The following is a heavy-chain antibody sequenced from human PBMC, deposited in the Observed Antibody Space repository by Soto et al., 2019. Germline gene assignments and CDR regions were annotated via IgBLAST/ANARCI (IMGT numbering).Heavy chain of an antibody. J-gene: IGHJ6*02. V-gene: IGHV3-74*01. Sequence: EVQLVESGGGLVQPGGSLRLSCAASGFTFNIYWMHWVRQAPGKGLVWVSRINSDASSTNYVDSVKGRFTISRDNAKNTLYLQMNSLRVEDTAVYYCARGVRSGSYPYYYCAMDVWGQGTTVTVSS. D-gene: IGHD1-26*01. CDR3: ARGVRSGSYPYYYCAMDV. CDR1: GFTFNIYW. CDR2: INSDASST.